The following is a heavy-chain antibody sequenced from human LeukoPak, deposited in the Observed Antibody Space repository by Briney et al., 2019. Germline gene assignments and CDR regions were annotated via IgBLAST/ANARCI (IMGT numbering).Heavy chain of an antibody. Sequence: GGSLRLSCAASGFTFSSYAMSWVRQAPGKGLEWVSAISGSGGSTYYADSVKGRFTVSRDNSKNTLYLQMNSLRAEDTAVYYCAKNRWGNGYSEGFDYWGQGTLVTVSS. V-gene: IGHV3-23*01. CDR3: AKNRWGNGYSEGFDY. CDR1: GFTFSSYA. J-gene: IGHJ4*02. D-gene: IGHD5-24*01. CDR2: ISGSGGST.